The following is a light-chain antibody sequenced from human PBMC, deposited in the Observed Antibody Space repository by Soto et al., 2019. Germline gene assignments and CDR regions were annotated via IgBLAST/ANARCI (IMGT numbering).Light chain of an antibody. J-gene: IGKJ1*01. CDR1: QGVSGSY. CDR3: QHYGSSPRT. Sequence: EIVLTQSPGTLSLSPGERATLSCRASQGVSGSYLAWYQQKPGQAPRLLIYGASIRATGIPNRFSGSESGTDFTLTISRLEPEDFAVYYCQHYGSSPRTFGQGTKVEIK. V-gene: IGKV3-20*01. CDR2: GAS.